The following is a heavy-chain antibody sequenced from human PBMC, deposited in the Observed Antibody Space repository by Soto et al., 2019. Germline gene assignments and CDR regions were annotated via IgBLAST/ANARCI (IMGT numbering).Heavy chain of an antibody. D-gene: IGHD2-15*01. CDR1: GGSISSGGYS. CDR2: IYHSGST. Sequence: PSETLSPTCAVSGGSISSGGYSWSWIRQPPGKGLEWIGYIYHSGSTYHDPSLKSRVTISVDRSKNQFSLKLSSVTAADTAVYYCARGQVVAAQHWGQGTLVTVSS. J-gene: IGHJ4*02. V-gene: IGHV4-30-2*01. CDR3: ARGQVVAAQH.